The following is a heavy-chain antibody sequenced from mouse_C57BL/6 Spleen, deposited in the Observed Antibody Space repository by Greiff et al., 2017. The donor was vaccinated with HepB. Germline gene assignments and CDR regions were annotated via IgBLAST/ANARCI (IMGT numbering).Heavy chain of an antibody. CDR2: IYPRSGNT. V-gene: IGHV1-81*01. J-gene: IGHJ3*01. Sequence: VQLQQSGAELARPGASVKLSCKASGYTFTSYGISWVKQRTGQGLEWIGEIYPRSGNTYYNEKFKGKATFTADTSSNTAYMQLSSLTTEDSAIYYCARESKAWFAYWGQGTLVTVSA. D-gene: IGHD1-3*01. CDR3: ARESKAWFAY. CDR1: GYTFTSYG.